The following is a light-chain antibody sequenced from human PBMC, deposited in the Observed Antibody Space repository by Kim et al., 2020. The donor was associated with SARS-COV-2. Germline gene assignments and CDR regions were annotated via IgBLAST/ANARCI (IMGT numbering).Light chain of an antibody. V-gene: IGKV4-1*01. CDR1: QSVLYNSNNKNY. CDR2: WAS. CDR3: QQYYDTPLT. Sequence: DIVMTQSADSLAVSLGERATINCKSSQSVLYNSNNKNYLAWYQQKPGQPPKLLIYWASTRESGVPDRFSGSGSGTDFTLTISSLQAEDVAVYYCQQYYDTPLTFGGGTKVEI. J-gene: IGKJ4*01.